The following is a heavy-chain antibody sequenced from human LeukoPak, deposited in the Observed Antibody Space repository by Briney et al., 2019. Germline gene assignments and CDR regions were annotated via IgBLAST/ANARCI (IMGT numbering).Heavy chain of an antibody. V-gene: IGHV5-51*01. Sequence: GESLKISCKGSGYSFTSYWIGWVRQMPGKGLGWVGVIYPGDSDTRYSPSFQGQVTISADKSISTAYLQWSSLKASDTAMYYCARHSEAVAGTFDYWGQGTLVTVSS. D-gene: IGHD6-19*01. J-gene: IGHJ4*02. CDR1: GYSFTSYW. CDR3: ARHSEAVAGTFDY. CDR2: IYPGDSDT.